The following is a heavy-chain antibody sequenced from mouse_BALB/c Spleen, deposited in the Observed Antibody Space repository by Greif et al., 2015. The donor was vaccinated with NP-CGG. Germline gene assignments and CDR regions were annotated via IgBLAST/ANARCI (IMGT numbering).Heavy chain of an antibody. Sequence: VQRVESGPGLVAPSQSLSITCTVSGFSLTSYGVHWVRQPPGKGLEWLGVIWAGGSTNYNSALMSRLSISKDNSKSQFFLKMNSLQTDDTAMYYCASLYDYDGSLFAYWGQGTLVTVSA. V-gene: IGHV2-9*02. D-gene: IGHD2-4*01. CDR3: ASLYDYDGSLFAY. CDR2: IWAGGST. CDR1: GFSLTSYG. J-gene: IGHJ3*01.